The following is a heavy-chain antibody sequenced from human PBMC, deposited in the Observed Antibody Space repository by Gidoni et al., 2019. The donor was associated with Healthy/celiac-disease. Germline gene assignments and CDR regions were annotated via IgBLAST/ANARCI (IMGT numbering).Heavy chain of an antibody. J-gene: IGHJ5*02. CDR1: GGTFRSYA. CDR2: IIPIVGKE. Sequence: QVQLVQSGAEVTKPGSSVKVSCKASGGTFRSYAISWVRQAPGQGLEWLGGIIPIVGKENYAKKFQGRVTITGDEPTSKAYMGLSSLRSEDTAVYYCARWGTYYDILTGYLRGGGNNWFDPWGQGTLVTVSS. CDR3: ARWGTYYDILTGYLRGGGNNWFDP. V-gene: IGHV1-69*01. D-gene: IGHD3-9*01.